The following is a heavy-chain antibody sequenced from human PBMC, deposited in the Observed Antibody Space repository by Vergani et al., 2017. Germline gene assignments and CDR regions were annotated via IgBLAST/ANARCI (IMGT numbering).Heavy chain of an antibody. V-gene: IGHV4-34*01. CDR1: GGSFSGYY. Sequence: QVRLEESGPGLVKPSETLSLTCAVYGGSFSGYYWSWIRQPPGKGLEWIGEINHSGSTNYNPSLKSRVTISVDTSKNQFSLKLSSVTAADTAVYYCARGPLGSGRNWGQGTLVTVSS. CDR3: ARGPLGSGRN. J-gene: IGHJ4*02. D-gene: IGHD3-10*01. CDR2: INHSGST.